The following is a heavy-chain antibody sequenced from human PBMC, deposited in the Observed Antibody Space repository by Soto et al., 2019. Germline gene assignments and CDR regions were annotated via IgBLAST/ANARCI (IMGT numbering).Heavy chain of an antibody. V-gene: IGHV3-33*01. D-gene: IGHD3-16*01. J-gene: IGHJ5*02. CDR3: AREHGAVAWGADLNWFDP. CDR2: IWYDGSNK. CDR1: GFTFSSYG. Sequence: GGSLRLSCAASGFTFSSYGMHWVRQAPGKGLEWVAVIWYDGSNKYYADSVKGRFTISRDNSKNTLYLQMNSLRAEDTAVYYCAREHGAVAWGADLNWFDPWGQGTLVTVSS.